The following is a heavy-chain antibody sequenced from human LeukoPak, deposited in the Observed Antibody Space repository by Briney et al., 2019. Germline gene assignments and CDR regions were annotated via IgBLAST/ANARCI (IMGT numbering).Heavy chain of an antibody. D-gene: IGHD5-12*01. J-gene: IGHJ4*02. CDR1: GYTLTDLS. V-gene: IGHV1-24*01. CDR3: ATEDSGYSGYDYLFDY. Sequence: ASVKVSCKVSGYTLTDLSMHWVRQAPGEGLEWMGGFDPEDGERIYAQKFQGRVTMTEDTSTDTAYMELSSLRSEDTAVYYCATEDSGYSGYDYLFDYWGQGTLVTVSS. CDR2: FDPEDGER.